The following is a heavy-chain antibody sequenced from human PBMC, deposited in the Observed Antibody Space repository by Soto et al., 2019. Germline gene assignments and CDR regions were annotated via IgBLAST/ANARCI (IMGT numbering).Heavy chain of an antibody. V-gene: IGHV3-30-3*01. Sequence: QVQLVESGGGVVQPGRSLRLSCAASGFTCSSYAMHWVRQAPGKGLEWVAVTSFDGSSKYYADSVTGRFSISRDNSKNTLYLQSNSLRPEDTAVYYCARTVGGYNFQTMDNWGQGSVVTVSS. J-gene: IGHJ4*02. CDR2: TSFDGSSK. CDR1: GFTCSSYA. D-gene: IGHD5-12*01. CDR3: ARTVGGYNFQTMDN.